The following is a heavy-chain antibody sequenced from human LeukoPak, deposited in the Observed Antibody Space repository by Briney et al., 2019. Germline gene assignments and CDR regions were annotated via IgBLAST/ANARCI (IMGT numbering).Heavy chain of an antibody. CDR2: IYYSGST. J-gene: IGHJ3*02. Sequence: SETLSLTCTVSGGSISNKYWSWIRQPPGKGLEWIGYIYYSGSTNYNPSLKSRVTISVDTSKNQFPLKLSSVTAADTAVYYCARDLWFGAGRVFDIWGQGTMVTVSS. V-gene: IGHV4-59*12. CDR3: ARDLWFGAGRVFDI. CDR1: GGSISNKY. D-gene: IGHD3-10*01.